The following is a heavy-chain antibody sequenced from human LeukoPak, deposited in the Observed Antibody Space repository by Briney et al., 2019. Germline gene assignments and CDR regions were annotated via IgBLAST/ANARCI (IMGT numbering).Heavy chain of an antibody. J-gene: IGHJ4*02. V-gene: IGHV4-34*01. CDR3: ARVEGYCSSTSCYHAGGFDY. CDR1: GGSFSGYY. Sequence: SETLSLTCAVYGGSFSGYYWSWIRQPPGKGLEWIGEINHSESTNYNPSLKSRVNISVDTSKNQFSLKLSSVTAADTAVYYCARVEGYCSSTSCYHAGGFDYWGQGTLVTVSS. CDR2: INHSEST. D-gene: IGHD2-2*01.